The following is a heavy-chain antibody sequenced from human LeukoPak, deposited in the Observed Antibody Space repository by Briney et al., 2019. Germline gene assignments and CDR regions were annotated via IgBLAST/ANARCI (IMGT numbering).Heavy chain of an antibody. V-gene: IGHV1-69*05. CDR2: IIPIFGTA. CDR1: GGTFSSYA. J-gene: IGHJ6*03. Sequence: SVRVSCKASGGTFSSYAISWVRQAPGQGLEWMGGIIPIFGTASYAQKFQGRVTITTDESTSTAYMELSSLRSEDTAVYYCARGEHGGTGTTGAYYYYMDVWGKGTTVTVSS. CDR3: ARGEHGGTGTTGAYYYYMDV. D-gene: IGHD1-7*01.